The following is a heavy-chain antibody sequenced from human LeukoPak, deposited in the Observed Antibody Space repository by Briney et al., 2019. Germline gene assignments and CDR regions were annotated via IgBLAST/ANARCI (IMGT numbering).Heavy chain of an antibody. D-gene: IGHD3-22*01. CDR2: IYYSGST. CDR3: AKAGARCSHSSGLYAFDV. Sequence: SETLSLTCTVSGDSFSSTGYYWGWIRQPPGKGLEWIGTIYYSGSTYYNPSLKSRVTMSEDTSRNQFSLRLSSVNAADTAVYYCAKAGARCSHSSGLYAFDVWGQGTMVTVSS. CDR1: GDSFSSTGYY. V-gene: IGHV4-39*01. J-gene: IGHJ3*01.